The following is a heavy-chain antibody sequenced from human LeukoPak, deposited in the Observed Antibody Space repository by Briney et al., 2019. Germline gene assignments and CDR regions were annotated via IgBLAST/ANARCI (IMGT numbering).Heavy chain of an antibody. CDR1: GYTFTSYY. V-gene: IGHV1-46*01. CDR3: ARGLGDYNTDWFPVSGY. D-gene: IGHD3-9*01. Sequence: ASVKVSCKASGYTFTSYYLHWVRQAPGQGLEWMGMINPSGGYTKYAQSFEDRVTVTSDTSTTSVYMEVRNLRSEDTAVYYCARGLGDYNTDWFPVSGYWGQGTPVTVSS. CDR2: INPSGGYT. J-gene: IGHJ4*02.